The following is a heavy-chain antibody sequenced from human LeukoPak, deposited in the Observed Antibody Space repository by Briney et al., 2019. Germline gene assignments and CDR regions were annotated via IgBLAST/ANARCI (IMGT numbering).Heavy chain of an antibody. Sequence: SETLSLTCTVSGGSISSSSYYWGWIRQPPGKGLEWIGSIYYSGSTYYNPSLKSRVTISVDTSKNQFSLKLSSVTAADTAVYYCAGGSYHTAFDIWGQGTMVTVSS. V-gene: IGHV4-39*01. CDR3: AGGSYHTAFDI. CDR2: IYYSGST. D-gene: IGHD1-26*01. CDR1: GGSISSSSYY. J-gene: IGHJ3*02.